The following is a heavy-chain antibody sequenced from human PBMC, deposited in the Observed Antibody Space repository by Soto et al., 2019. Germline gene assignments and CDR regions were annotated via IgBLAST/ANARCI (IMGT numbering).Heavy chain of an antibody. J-gene: IGHJ6*02. Sequence: GGSLRLSCAASGFTFSSYAMHWVRQAPGKGLEWVAVISYDGSNKYYADSVRGRFTISRDNSKNTLYLQMNSLRAEDTAVYYCARDGGFTMIVFGMDVWGQGTTVTVSS. D-gene: IGHD3-22*01. CDR1: GFTFSSYA. V-gene: IGHV3-30-3*01. CDR3: ARDGGFTMIVFGMDV. CDR2: ISYDGSNK.